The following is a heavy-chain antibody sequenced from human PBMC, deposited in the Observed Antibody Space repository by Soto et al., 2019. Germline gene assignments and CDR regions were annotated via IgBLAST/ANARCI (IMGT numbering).Heavy chain of an antibody. CDR1: GGPFSGYY. D-gene: IGHD2-2*01. CDR2: INHSGST. V-gene: IGHV4-34*01. J-gene: IGHJ6*03. CDR3: AIVRIIPAAPIHYYMDV. Sequence: LSLTCAVYGGPFSGYYWSWIRQPPGKGLEWIGEINHSGSTNYNPSLKSRVTISVDTSKNQLSLKLSSVTAADTAVYYFAIVRIIPAAPIHYYMDVWAKGTTVTVSS.